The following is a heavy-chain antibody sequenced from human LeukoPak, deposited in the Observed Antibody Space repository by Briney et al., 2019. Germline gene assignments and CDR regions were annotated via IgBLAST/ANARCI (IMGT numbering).Heavy chain of an antibody. J-gene: IGHJ4*02. V-gene: IGHV3-7*01. D-gene: IGHD3-10*01. CDR2: IKPSGTET. CDR1: GFTFSTYW. Sequence: PGGSLRISCAASGFTFSTYWMTWVRQAPGEGLEWVANIKPSGTETYYGDPVKGRFTIFRDNAKNLLYLQMSSLRAEDTAVYSCGRFGDEAGIDYWGQGTLVTVSS. CDR3: GRFGDEAGIDY.